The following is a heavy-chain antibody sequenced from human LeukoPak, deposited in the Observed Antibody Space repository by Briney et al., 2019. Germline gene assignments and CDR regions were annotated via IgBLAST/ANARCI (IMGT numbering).Heavy chain of an antibody. CDR3: AREYPSISLAGSRRNYFDY. CDR2: INPIFGTA. J-gene: IGHJ4*02. D-gene: IGHD6-19*01. Sequence: ASVKVSCKASGGTFSSYAISWVRQAPGQGLEWMGGINPIFGTANYAQKFQGRVTITADESTSTAYMELSSLRSEDTAVYYCAREYPSISLAGSRRNYFDYWGQGTLVTVSS. V-gene: IGHV1-69*13. CDR1: GGTFSSYA.